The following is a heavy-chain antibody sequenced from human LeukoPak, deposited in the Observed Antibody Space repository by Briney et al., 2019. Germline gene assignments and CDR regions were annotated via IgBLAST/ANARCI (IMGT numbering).Heavy chain of an antibody. CDR3: ARAPFPYSSGWFGPFDI. Sequence: GASVKVSCKASGYTFTGYYMHWVRQAPGQGLEWMGWINPNSGGTNYAQKFQGRVTMTRDTSISTAYMELSSLRSEDTAVYYCARAPFPYSSGWFGPFDIWGQGTMVTVSS. CDR1: GYTFTGYY. D-gene: IGHD6-19*01. J-gene: IGHJ3*02. V-gene: IGHV1-2*02. CDR2: INPNSGGT.